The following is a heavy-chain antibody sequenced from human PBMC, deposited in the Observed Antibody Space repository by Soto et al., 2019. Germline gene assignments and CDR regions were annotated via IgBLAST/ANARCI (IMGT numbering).Heavy chain of an antibody. D-gene: IGHD6-6*01. CDR1: GFTFSSYE. CDR3: ARQRGEYSSSSPHYYYYGMDV. Sequence: GGSLRLSCAASGFTFSSYEMNWVRQAPGKWLEWVSYISSSGSTIYYADSVKGRFTISRDNAKNSLYLQMNSLRAEDTAVYYCARQRGEYSSSSPHYYYYGMDVWGQGXTVTVYS. V-gene: IGHV3-48*03. CDR2: ISSSGSTI. J-gene: IGHJ6*02.